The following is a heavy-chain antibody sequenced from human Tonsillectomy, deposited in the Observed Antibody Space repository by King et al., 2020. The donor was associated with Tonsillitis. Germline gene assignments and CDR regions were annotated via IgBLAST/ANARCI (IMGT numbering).Heavy chain of an antibody. J-gene: IGHJ4*02. Sequence: VQLVESGGGLVQPGRSLRLSCAASGFTFADYAMHWVRQAPGKGLEWVSGISWNSGSIGYAVSVKGRFTIDRDNAKNSLYLQMNSLRAEDTALYYCAKGGVVVVAASLDYWGQGTLVTVSS. CDR2: ISWNSGSI. CDR1: GFTFADYA. D-gene: IGHD2-15*01. CDR3: AKGGVVVVAASLDY. V-gene: IGHV3-9*01.